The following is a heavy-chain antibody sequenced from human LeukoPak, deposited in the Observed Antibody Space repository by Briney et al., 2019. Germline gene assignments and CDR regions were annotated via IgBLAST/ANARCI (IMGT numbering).Heavy chain of an antibody. CDR2: IYPGDSDT. V-gene: IGHV5-51*01. J-gene: IGHJ6*02. CDR1: GYSFTSYW. D-gene: IGHD6-19*01. Sequence: GESLKISCKGSGYSFTSYWIGWVRQMPGKGLEWMGTIYPGDSDTRYSPSFQGQVTISADKSISTAYLQWSSLKASDTAMYYCARLRIAVAGYYYGMDVWGQGTTVTVSS. CDR3: ARLRIAVAGYYYGMDV.